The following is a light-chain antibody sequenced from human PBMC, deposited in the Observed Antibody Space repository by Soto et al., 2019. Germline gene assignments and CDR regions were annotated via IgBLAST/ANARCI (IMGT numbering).Light chain of an antibody. J-gene: IGKJ2*01. CDR2: DAS. V-gene: IGKV1-5*01. CDR1: QSISTL. Sequence: DIQMTQSPSTLSASVGDRVTITCRASQSISTLLAWYQQKPGKAPKLLIYDASSLENGDPARLSGSGSGTEFTLAISSLQSDDFATYYCQQYKSPPYTFGQGTSLEIK. CDR3: QQYKSPPYT.